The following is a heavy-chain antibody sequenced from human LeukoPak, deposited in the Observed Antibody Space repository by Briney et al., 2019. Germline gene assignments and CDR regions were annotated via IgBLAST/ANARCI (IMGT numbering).Heavy chain of an antibody. D-gene: IGHD3-10*01. V-gene: IGHV3-21*01. CDR1: GFTFSSYS. CDR2: ISSSSSYI. Sequence: GGSLRLSCAASGFTFSSYSMNWVRQAPGKGLEWVSSISSSSSYIYYADSVKGRFTISRDNAKNSLYLQMNSLRAEDTAVYYCARAPYNYGSGILFYFDYWGQGTLVTVSS. CDR3: ARAPYNYGSGILFYFDY. J-gene: IGHJ4*02.